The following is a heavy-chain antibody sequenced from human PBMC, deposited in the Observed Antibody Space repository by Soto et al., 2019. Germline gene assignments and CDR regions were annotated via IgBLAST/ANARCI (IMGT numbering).Heavy chain of an antibody. D-gene: IGHD3-10*01. CDR1: GGSISSYY. J-gene: IGHJ3*02. Sequence: QVQLQESGPGLVKPSETLSLTCTVSGGSISSYYWSWIRQPPGKGLEWIGYIYYSGSTNYNPSLQSRVTISVAXXQXQXFRKLSSVTAADTAVYYCARVGYYYGSGSYPHAFDIWGQGTMVTVSS. CDR3: ARVGYYYGSGSYPHAFDI. V-gene: IGHV4-59*01. CDR2: IYYSGST.